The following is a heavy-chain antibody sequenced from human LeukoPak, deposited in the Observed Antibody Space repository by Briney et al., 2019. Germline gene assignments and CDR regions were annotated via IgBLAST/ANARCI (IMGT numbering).Heavy chain of an antibody. V-gene: IGHV3-49*04. D-gene: IGHD4-17*01. CDR3: TRLSTVTTYHDY. J-gene: IGHJ4*02. CDR1: GFTFGDYA. Sequence: GGSLRLSCTASGFTFGDYAMSWVRQAPGKGLEWVSFIRSKGYGGTTEYAASVKVRFTISRDDSKSIAYLQMNSLKTEDTAIYYCTRLSTVTTYHDYWGQGTLVTVSS. CDR2: IRSKGYGGTT.